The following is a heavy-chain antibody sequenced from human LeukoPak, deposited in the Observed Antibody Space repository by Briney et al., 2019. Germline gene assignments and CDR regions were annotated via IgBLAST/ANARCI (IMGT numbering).Heavy chain of an antibody. D-gene: IGHD4-17*01. J-gene: IGHJ4*02. Sequence: PGGSLRLSCAASGFTFSSYAMHWVRQAPGKGLEWVAVISYDGSNKYYADSVKGRFTISRDNSKNTLYLQMNSLRAEDTAVYYCARDAPDGACDYWGQGTLVTVSS. CDR2: ISYDGSNK. CDR3: ARDAPDGACDY. V-gene: IGHV3-30*04. CDR1: GFTFSSYA.